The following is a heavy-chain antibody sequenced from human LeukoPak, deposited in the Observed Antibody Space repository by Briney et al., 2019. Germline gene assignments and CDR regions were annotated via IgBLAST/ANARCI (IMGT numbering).Heavy chain of an antibody. CDR3: ARDPRVGASRYGMDV. CDR2: IYCSGIT. Sequence: SETLSLTCTLSGGSISSYYWGWIRQPPGKGLGWMGDIYCSGITNYNPHLKTRVPISRDTSKNQFYLKLSSVAAADAAVYYCARDPRVGASRYGMDVWGQGTTVTVSS. D-gene: IGHD1-26*01. J-gene: IGHJ6*02. CDR1: GGSISSYY. V-gene: IGHV4-59*01.